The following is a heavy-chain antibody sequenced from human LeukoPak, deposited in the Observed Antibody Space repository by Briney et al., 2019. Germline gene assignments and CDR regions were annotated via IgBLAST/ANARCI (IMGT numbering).Heavy chain of an antibody. V-gene: IGHV4-59*01. D-gene: IGHD1-26*01. CDR2: VYNSGST. CDR1: GGSISFYY. Sequence: SETLSLTCTVSGGSISFYYWTWIRQPPGKGLQWIGSVYNSGSTNYDPSLKSRVTISVDTSKNQFSLRLSSVTAADTAVYYCARSGSSDYWYFDLWGRGTLVTVSS. J-gene: IGHJ2*01. CDR3: ARSGSSDYWYFDL.